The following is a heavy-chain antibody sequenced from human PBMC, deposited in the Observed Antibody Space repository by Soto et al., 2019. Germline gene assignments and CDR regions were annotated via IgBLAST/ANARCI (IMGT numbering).Heavy chain of an antibody. CDR2: INAGNGNT. CDR3: ARDWGNCTGGSCYSDYYYYYGMDV. V-gene: IGHV1-3*01. Sequence: ASVKVSCKASGFTFTSYAMHWVRQAPGQRLEWMGWINAGNGNTKYSQRFQGRVTITTDTSASTAYMELSSLRSDDTAVYYCARDWGNCTGGSCYSDYYYYYGMDVWGQGTLVTVSS. CDR1: GFTFTSYA. J-gene: IGHJ6*02. D-gene: IGHD2-15*01.